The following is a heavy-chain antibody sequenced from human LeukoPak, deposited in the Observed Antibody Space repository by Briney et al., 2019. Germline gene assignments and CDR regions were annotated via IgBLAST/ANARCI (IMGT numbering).Heavy chain of an antibody. CDR3: ANPLTFGTRPSYFDY. V-gene: IGHV3-30*18. Sequence: GGSLRLSCAASGFTFSRYWMHWVRQAPGKGLEWVAVISYDGSNKYYADSVKGRFTISRDNSKNTLYLQMNSLRAEDTAVYYCANPLTFGTRPSYFDYWGQGTLVTVSS. D-gene: IGHD3-16*01. CDR1: GFTFSRYW. CDR2: ISYDGSNK. J-gene: IGHJ4*02.